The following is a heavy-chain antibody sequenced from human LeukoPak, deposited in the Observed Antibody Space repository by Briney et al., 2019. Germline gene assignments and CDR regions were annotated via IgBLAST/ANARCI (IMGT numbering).Heavy chain of an antibody. J-gene: IGHJ5*02. CDR1: GGSISSSSYY. V-gene: IGHV4-39*01. Sequence: KPSETLSLTCTVSGGSISSSSYYWGWIRQPPGKGLEWIGSIYYSGSTYYNPSLKSRVTISVDTSKNQFSLKLSSVTAADTAVYYCARSYYSSNWYVTIGWFDPWGQGTLVTVSS. D-gene: IGHD6-13*01. CDR2: IYYSGST. CDR3: ARSYYSSNWYVTIGWFDP.